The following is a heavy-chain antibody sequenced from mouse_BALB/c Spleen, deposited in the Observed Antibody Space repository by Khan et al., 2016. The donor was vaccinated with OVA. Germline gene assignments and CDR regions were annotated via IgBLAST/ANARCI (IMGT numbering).Heavy chain of an antibody. D-gene: IGHD2-1*01. J-gene: IGHJ4*01. CDR1: GYTFTDYD. V-gene: IGHV1-77*01. CDR2: IYPGSGST. Sequence: QVQLQQSGPELVKPGASVKMSCKASGYTFTDYDIRWVKQRAGQGLEWIGEIYPGSGSTYYNEKFKGKATLTADKSSNTAYMQLSSLTSAASAVYFCAKIFYGNSYAMDYWGQGTAVTVSS. CDR3: AKIFYGNSYAMDY.